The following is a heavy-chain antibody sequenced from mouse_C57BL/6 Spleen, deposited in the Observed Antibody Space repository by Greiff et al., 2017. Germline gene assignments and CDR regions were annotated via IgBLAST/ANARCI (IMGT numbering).Heavy chain of an antibody. J-gene: IGHJ3*01. CDR2: INPNNGGT. D-gene: IGHD2-1*01. V-gene: IGHV1-53*01. CDR3: ARSYGNNAWFAY. CDR1: GYTFTSYW. Sequence: QVQLQQPGTELVKPGASVKLSCKASGYTFTSYWMHWVKQRPGQGLEWIGYINPNNGGTSYNQKFKGKATLTVNKSSSTAYMELRSLTSEDSAVYYCARSYGNNAWFAYWGQGTLVTVSA.